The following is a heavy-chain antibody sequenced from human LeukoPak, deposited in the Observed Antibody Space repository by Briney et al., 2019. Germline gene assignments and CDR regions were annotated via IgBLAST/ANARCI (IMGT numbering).Heavy chain of an antibody. CDR3: ARVRGFNGFSTWDY. Sequence: TSETLSLTCTVSGGSISSGGYYWSWIRQHPGKGLEWIGYIYYSGNTYYNPSLKSRFIISVDTSKNQFSLKLSSVTAADTAFYYCARVRGFNGFSTWDYWGQGTLVTVSS. D-gene: IGHD1-26*01. J-gene: IGHJ4*02. CDR2: IYYSGNT. CDR1: GGSISSGGYY. V-gene: IGHV4-31*03.